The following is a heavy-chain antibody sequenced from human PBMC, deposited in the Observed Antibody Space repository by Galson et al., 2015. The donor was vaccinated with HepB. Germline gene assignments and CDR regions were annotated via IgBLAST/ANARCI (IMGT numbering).Heavy chain of an antibody. CDR3: ASRGFYGSLDN. D-gene: IGHD6-25*01. J-gene: IGHJ4*02. V-gene: IGHV3-11*01. CDR1: GFTFSETY. Sequence: SLRLSCAASGFTFSETYMTWIRQAPGKGLEWISYITSSDGLSYYADSMEGRFTISRDNAKNSVHLQINSLRAEDTAVYYCASRGFYGSLDNWGQGTLVTVSS. CDR2: ITSSDGLS.